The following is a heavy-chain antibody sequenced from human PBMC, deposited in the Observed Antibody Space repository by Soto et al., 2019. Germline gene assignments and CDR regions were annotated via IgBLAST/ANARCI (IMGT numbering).Heavy chain of an antibody. V-gene: IGHV3-66*01. J-gene: IGHJ4*02. Sequence: EVQLVESGGGLVQPGGSLRLSCAASGLTVSSNHMTWVRQAPGKGLEWVSIMYTGGITYYADSVKGRFTISRDNSKNTLYLQMNSLRAEDTAVYYCARDSAVTGSGLDYWGQGTLVTVSS. D-gene: IGHD6-19*01. CDR2: MYTGGIT. CDR3: ARDSAVTGSGLDY. CDR1: GLTVSSNH.